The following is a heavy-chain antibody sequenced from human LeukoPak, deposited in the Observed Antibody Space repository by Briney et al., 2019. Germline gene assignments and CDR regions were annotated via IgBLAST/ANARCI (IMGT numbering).Heavy chain of an antibody. CDR1: GGSFSGYY. V-gene: IGHV4-34*01. D-gene: IGHD6-25*01. CDR3: ARKAARRAWSDP. Sequence: PSETLSLTCAVYGGSFSGYYWSWIRQPPGKGLEWMGEINHSGSTNYNPSLKSRVTISVDTSKNQFSLKLSSVTAADTAVYYCARKAARRAWSDPWGQGTLVPVSS. J-gene: IGHJ5*02. CDR2: INHSGST.